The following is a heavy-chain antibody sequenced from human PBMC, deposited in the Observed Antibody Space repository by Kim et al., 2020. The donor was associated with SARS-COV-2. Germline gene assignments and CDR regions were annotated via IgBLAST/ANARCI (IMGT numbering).Heavy chain of an antibody. J-gene: IGHJ6*02. CDR1: GGSFSGYY. D-gene: IGHD3-9*01. V-gene: IGHV4-34*01. Sequence: SETLSLTCAVYGGSFSGYYWSWIRQPPGKGLEWIGEINHSGSTNYNPSLKSRVTISVDTSKNQFSLKLSSVTAADTAVYYCARAILTGYYLTRRAMDVWGQGTTVTVSS. CDR2: INHSGST. CDR3: ARAILTGYYLTRRAMDV.